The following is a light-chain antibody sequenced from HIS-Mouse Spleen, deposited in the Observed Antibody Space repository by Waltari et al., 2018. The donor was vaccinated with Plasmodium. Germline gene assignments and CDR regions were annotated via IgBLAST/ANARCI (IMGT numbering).Light chain of an antibody. CDR3: QTWGTGMGV. CDR2: LNSDGSH. Sequence: QLVLTQSPSASASLGASVKLTCTLSRGHSSYATAWPQQQTEKGPRYWMQLNSDGSHSKGDGIPDRFSGSSSGAERSLTISSLQSEDEADYYCQTWGTGMGVFGGGTKLTVL. J-gene: IGLJ2*01. V-gene: IGLV4-69*01. CDR1: RGHSSYA.